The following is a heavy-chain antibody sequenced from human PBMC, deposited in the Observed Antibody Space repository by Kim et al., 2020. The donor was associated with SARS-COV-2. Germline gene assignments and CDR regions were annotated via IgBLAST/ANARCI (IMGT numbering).Heavy chain of an antibody. CDR1: GGSISSSSYY. Sequence: SETLSLTCTVSGGSISSSSYYWGWIRQPPGKGLEWIGSIYYSGSTYYNPSLKSRVTISVDTSKNQFSLKLSSVTAADTAVYYCARHVPSRPVLVWYFDLWGRGTLVTVSS. CDR3: ARHVPSRPVLVWYFDL. J-gene: IGHJ2*01. V-gene: IGHV4-39*01. CDR2: IYYSGST. D-gene: IGHD6-6*01.